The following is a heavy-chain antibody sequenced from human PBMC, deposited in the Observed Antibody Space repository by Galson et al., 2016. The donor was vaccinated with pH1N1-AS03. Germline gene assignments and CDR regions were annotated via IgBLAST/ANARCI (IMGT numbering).Heavy chain of an antibody. D-gene: IGHD3-10*01. CDR2: ILHGGST. Sequence: SETLSLTCSVSGGSIRSTNYYWSWIRQAPGKRLEWIGNILHGGSTKYNPTLKSRVTMSTDTFKNQISLRLNSVIAADTAVYYCARDPSWFGEEQYYFDYWSQGKMVTVSS. J-gene: IGHJ4*02. V-gene: IGHV4-61*01. CDR3: ARDPSWFGEEQYYFDY. CDR1: GGSIRSTNYY.